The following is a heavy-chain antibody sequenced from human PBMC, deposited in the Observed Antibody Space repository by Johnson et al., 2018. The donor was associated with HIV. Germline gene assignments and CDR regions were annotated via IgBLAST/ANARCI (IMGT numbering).Heavy chain of an antibody. CDR2: IYSGGST. CDR3: ARDDLDNSGHLMAFDM. J-gene: IGHJ3*02. Sequence: MMLVESGGGLVQPGRSLRLSCAASGFTVSSNYMSWVRQAPGKGLEWVSVIYSGGSTYYADSVKGRFTISRDNSKNTLYLQMKRLRVEDTAVYYCARDDLDNSGHLMAFDMWGQGTMVTVSS. D-gene: IGHD1-26*01. V-gene: IGHV3-66*01. CDR1: GFTVSSNY.